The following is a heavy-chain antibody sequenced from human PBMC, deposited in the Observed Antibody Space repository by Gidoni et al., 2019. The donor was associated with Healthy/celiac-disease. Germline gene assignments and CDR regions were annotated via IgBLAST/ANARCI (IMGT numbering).Heavy chain of an antibody. CDR1: GFPFSSYW. J-gene: IGHJ3*02. CDR3: ASLHQMTTVTLDI. Sequence: EVQLVASGGGLVQPVGSLRLSCAASGFPFSSYWMHWVRQATGKGLVWVSRINSDGSSTSYADSVKGRFTIARDNAKNTLYLQMNSLRAEDTAVYYCASLHQMTTVTLDIWGQGTMVTVSS. V-gene: IGHV3-74*01. CDR2: INSDGSST. D-gene: IGHD4-17*01.